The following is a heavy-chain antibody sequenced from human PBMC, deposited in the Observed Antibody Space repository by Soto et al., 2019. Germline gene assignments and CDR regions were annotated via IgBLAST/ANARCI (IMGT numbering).Heavy chain of an antibody. CDR1: GDSITGTNW. Sequence: SETLSLTCAVSGDSITGTNWWSWVRQPPGKGLQWIGEIHHSGSTNYNPSLKSRVTISVDRSKNQFSLNLNSVTAADTAVYFCARYSAASGTYYFDYWGQGALVTVSS. CDR3: ARYSAASGTYYFDY. V-gene: IGHV4-4*02. J-gene: IGHJ4*02. D-gene: IGHD6-13*01. CDR2: IHHSGST.